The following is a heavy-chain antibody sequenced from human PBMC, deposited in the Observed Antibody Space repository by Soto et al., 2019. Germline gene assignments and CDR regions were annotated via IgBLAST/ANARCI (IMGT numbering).Heavy chain of an antibody. CDR3: ARPYGSGTYYNVYWYFDL. D-gene: IGHD3-10*01. Sequence: QLQLQESGPGLVKPSETLSLTCTVSGGSISSSSYYWGWIRQPPGKGLEWIGSIYYSGSTYYNPSLKSRVTISVDTSKNQFSLKLSSVTAADTAVYYCARPYGSGTYYNVYWYFDLWGRGTLVTVSS. J-gene: IGHJ2*01. V-gene: IGHV4-39*01. CDR1: GGSISSSSYY. CDR2: IYYSGST.